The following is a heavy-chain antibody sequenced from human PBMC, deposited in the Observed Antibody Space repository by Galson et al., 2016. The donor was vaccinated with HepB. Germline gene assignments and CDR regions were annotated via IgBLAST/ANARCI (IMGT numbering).Heavy chain of an antibody. D-gene: IGHD2-15*01. J-gene: IGHJ2*01. V-gene: IGHV3-48*02. Sequence: SLRLSCAASGFTFSSYTMNWVRQAPGKGLEWVSYISSSGSSINYADSVKGRFTISRDNAKNSLYLQMNSLRDEDTAVYYCATQYCSGGSCYSAAPGYWYFDLWGRGTLVTVSS. CDR3: ATQYCSGGSCYSAAPGYWYFDL. CDR1: GFTFSSYT. CDR2: ISSSGSSI.